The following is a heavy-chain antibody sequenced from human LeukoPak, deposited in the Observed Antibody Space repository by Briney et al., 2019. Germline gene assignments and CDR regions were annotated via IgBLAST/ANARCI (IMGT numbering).Heavy chain of an antibody. CDR2: IYYSGST. CDR1: GGSINNYY. V-gene: IGHV4-59*01. J-gene: IGHJ3*02. D-gene: IGHD3-22*01. CDR3: ARDRDRSGYQYNAFDI. Sequence: SETLSLTCTVSGGSINNYYWSWIRQPPGKGLEWIGYIYYSGSTNYNPSLKSRVTISVDTSKNQFSLKLSSVTAADTAVYYCARDRDRSGYQYNAFDIWGQGTMVTVSS.